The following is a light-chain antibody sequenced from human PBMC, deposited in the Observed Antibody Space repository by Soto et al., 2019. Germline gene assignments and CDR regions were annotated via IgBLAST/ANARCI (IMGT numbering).Light chain of an antibody. J-gene: IGKJ1*01. CDR2: KAS. CDR3: QQYYTYSRT. CDR1: QSISSW. V-gene: IGKV1-5*03. Sequence: DIQMTQSPSTLSASVGDRVTITCRASQSISSWLAWYQQKTGKAPDLLIYKASSLESGVPSRFSGSGSGPEFTLTISSLQPDDFATYYCQQYYTYSRTFGQGTKVEIK.